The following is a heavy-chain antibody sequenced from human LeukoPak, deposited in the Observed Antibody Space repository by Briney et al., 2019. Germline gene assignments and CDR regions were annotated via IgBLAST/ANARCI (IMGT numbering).Heavy chain of an antibody. J-gene: IGHJ4*02. D-gene: IGHD1-1*01. CDR3: TTIGRTYNWIRFDF. CDR1: GFTFSNAW. V-gene: IGHV3-15*01. CDR2: IKDKTDGGTT. Sequence: VGSLRLSCAASGFTFSNAWMSWVRQAPGKGLEWVGRIKDKTDGGTTDYAAPVKGRFTISRDDSKNTVVLQMNSLKIEDTAVYYCTTIGRTYNWIRFDFWGQGTLVTVSS.